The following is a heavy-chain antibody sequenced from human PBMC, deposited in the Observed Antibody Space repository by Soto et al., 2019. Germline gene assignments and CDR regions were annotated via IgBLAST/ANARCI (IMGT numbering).Heavy chain of an antibody. J-gene: IGHJ4*02. V-gene: IGHV1-58*01. Sequence: GASVKVSCKASGFTFTSSAVQWVRQARGQRLEWIGWIVVGSGNTNYAQKFQERVAITRDMSTSTAYMELSILRSEDTAVYYCARSIVVVTALDYWGQGTLVTVSS. CDR2: IVVGSGNT. D-gene: IGHD2-21*02. CDR1: GFTFTSSA. CDR3: ARSIVVVTALDY.